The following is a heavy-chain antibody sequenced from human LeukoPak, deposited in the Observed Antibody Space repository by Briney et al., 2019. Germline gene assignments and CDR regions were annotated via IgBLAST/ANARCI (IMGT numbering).Heavy chain of an antibody. Sequence: GGSLRLSCAASGFTFSTYEMSWVRQAPGKGLECVSYISSGGSAIYYADSVKGRFTISRDNAKNSLYLQMNSLRAEDTAVYYCARRYCSTTSRLLDYWGQGTLVTVSS. V-gene: IGHV3-48*03. CDR1: GFTFSTYE. CDR3: ARRYCSTTSRLLDY. J-gene: IGHJ4*02. D-gene: IGHD2-2*01. CDR2: ISSGGSAI.